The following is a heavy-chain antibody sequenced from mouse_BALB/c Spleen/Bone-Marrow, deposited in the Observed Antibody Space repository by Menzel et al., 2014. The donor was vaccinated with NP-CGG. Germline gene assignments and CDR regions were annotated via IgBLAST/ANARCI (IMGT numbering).Heavy chain of an antibody. CDR2: IWSGGST. J-gene: IGHJ4*01. CDR1: GFSLTSDG. V-gene: IGHV2-2*01. Sequence: VKLMESGPGPVQPSQSLSITCTVSGFSLTSDGIHWVRQSPRKGLEWLGVIWSGGSTDYNEAFISRLNISKDNSKSQVLFTMNSLQADDTAIYYCARNGHYYAMDFWGQGTSVTVSS. CDR3: ARNGHYYAMDF.